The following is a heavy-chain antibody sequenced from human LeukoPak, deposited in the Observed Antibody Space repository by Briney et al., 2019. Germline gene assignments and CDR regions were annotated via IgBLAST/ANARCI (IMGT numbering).Heavy chain of an antibody. Sequence: ASVKVSCKASGYTFTSNKMHWVRQAPGQGLEWIGIINPSDGWTSYAQKFQGRVTITADESTSTAYMELSSLRSEDTAVYYCARDRLRLGGILSSGWFDPWGQGTLVTVSS. CDR1: GYTFTSNK. D-gene: IGHD3-16*01. V-gene: IGHV1-46*01. CDR3: ARDRLRLGGILSSGWFDP. J-gene: IGHJ5*02. CDR2: INPSDGWT.